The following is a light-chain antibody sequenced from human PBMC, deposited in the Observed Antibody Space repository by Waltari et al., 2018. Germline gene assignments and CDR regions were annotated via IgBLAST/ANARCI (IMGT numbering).Light chain of an antibody. CDR3: GAWDSSLRAVV. Sequence: QSVLTQPPSMSAAPGEKVTFSCSGSSTNIGQNYVHWYQQFPGAAPRLLIYDNNRRPSGIADRFSGSKSGTSATLDISGLQTGDEADYFCGAWDSSLRAVVFGGGTKVTVL. V-gene: IGLV1-51*01. J-gene: IGLJ2*01. CDR2: DNN. CDR1: STNIGQNY.